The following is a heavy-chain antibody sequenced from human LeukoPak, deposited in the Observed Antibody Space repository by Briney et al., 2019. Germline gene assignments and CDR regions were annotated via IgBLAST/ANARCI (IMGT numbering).Heavy chain of an antibody. CDR2: IRSKANSYAT. Sequence: GGSLRLSCAASGFTFSDSAIHWVRQASGKGLEWVGRIRSKANSYATAYAASVKGRFTISRDDSKNTAYLQMNSLKIEDTAVYYCSRLGESMTPATASLDYWGQGALVTVSS. D-gene: IGHD4-17*01. CDR1: GFTFSDSA. CDR3: SRLGESMTPATASLDY. J-gene: IGHJ4*02. V-gene: IGHV3-73*01.